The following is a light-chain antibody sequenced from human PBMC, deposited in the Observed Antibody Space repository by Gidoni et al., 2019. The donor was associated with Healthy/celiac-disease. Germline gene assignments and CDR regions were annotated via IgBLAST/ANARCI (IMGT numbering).Light chain of an antibody. J-gene: IGLJ3*02. CDR1: SGSIASNY. V-gene: IGLV6-57*04. CDR2: EDN. Sequence: FMLTQPPSVSESPGKTVTISCTRSSGSIASNYVQWYQQSPGSAPTTVIYEDNQRPSGVPDRFSGSIDSSSNAASLTISGLKTEDEADYYCQSYDSSNPHWVFGGGTKLTVL. CDR3: QSYDSSNPHWV.